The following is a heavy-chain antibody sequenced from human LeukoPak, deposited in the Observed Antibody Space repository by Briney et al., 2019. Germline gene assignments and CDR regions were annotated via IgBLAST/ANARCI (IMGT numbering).Heavy chain of an antibody. J-gene: IGHJ4*02. V-gene: IGHV3-66*01. CDR1: GFTVSSNY. D-gene: IGHD6-19*01. CDR3: ARVGIAVAGTLFDY. CDR2: IYSGGST. Sequence: GGSLRLSCAASGFTVSSNYMSWVRQAPGKGLEWVSVIYSGGSTYYADSVKGRFTISRDNSKNTLYLQMNSLRAEDTAVYYCARVGIAVAGTLFDYWGQGTLVTVSS.